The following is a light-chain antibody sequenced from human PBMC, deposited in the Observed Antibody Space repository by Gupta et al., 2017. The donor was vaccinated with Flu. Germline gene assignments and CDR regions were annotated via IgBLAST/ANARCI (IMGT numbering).Light chain of an antibody. CDR2: KAS. CDR1: QSISSW. CDR3: QQYNSYWT. Sequence: DIQMPQPPSTLSASVGDRVTITCLASQSISSWLAWYQQKPGKAPKLLIYKASTLERGVPSRFSGGGSGTEFTLTIINLQPDDFATYYCQQYNSYWTFGQGTKVEIK. J-gene: IGKJ1*01. V-gene: IGKV1-5*03.